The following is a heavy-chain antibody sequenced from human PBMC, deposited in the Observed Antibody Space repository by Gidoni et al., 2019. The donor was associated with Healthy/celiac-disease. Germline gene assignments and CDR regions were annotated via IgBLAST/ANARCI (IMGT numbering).Heavy chain of an antibody. Sequence: EVQLLESGGGLVQPGGSLRLSCAASGFTFSSYAMSWVRQAPGQGLEWVSAISGSGGSTYYADSVKGRFTISRDNSKNTLYLQMNSLRAEDTAVYYCAKEGVGATTGYYYYYMDVWGKGTTVTVSS. V-gene: IGHV3-23*01. D-gene: IGHD1-26*01. CDR2: ISGSGGST. CDR3: AKEGVGATTGYYYYYMDV. J-gene: IGHJ6*03. CDR1: GFTFSSYA.